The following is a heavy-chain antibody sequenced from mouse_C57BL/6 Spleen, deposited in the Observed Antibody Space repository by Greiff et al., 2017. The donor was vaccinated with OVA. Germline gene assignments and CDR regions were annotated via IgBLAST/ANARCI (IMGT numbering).Heavy chain of an antibody. J-gene: IGHJ2*01. CDR3: ARREVWVLDD. CDR2: INPNNGGT. D-gene: IGHD2-3*01. Sequence: EVQLQQSGPELVKPGASVKIPCKASGYTFTDYNMDWVKQSHGKSLEWIGDINPNNGGTNYNQKFKGKATLTADKSSSTAYMELRSLTSEYTAVYYYARREVWVLDDWGQGTTLTVSS. V-gene: IGHV1-18*01. CDR1: GYTFTDYN.